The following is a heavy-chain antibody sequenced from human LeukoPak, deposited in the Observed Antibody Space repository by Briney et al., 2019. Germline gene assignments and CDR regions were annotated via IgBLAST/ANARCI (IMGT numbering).Heavy chain of an antibody. CDR2: IYSGGST. Sequence: PGGSLRLSCAASGFTVSSNYMSWVRQAPGKGLEWVSAIYSGGSTYYAHSVKGRFTISRDNSKNTLYLQMNSLRPEDTAVYYCARSPRFGEFNSWGQGTLVTVSS. J-gene: IGHJ4*02. CDR3: ARSPRFGEFNS. CDR1: GFTVSSNY. D-gene: IGHD3-10*02. V-gene: IGHV3-66*02.